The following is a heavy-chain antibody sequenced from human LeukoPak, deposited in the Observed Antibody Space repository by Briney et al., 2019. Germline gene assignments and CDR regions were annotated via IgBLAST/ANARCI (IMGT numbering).Heavy chain of an antibody. Sequence: SETLSLTCAVYGGSFSGYYWNWIRQPPGKGLEWIGEINHSGSTNYNPSLKSRVTISVDTSKNQFSLKLSSVTAADTAVYYCASDGDGDYVDAFDIWGQGTMVTVSS. CDR2: INHSGST. CDR3: ASDGDGDYVDAFDI. J-gene: IGHJ3*02. V-gene: IGHV4-34*01. CDR1: GGSFSGYY. D-gene: IGHD4-17*01.